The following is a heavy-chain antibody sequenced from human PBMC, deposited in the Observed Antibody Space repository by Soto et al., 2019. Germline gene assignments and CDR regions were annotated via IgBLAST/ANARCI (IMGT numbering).Heavy chain of an antibody. CDR2: INAGNGNT. D-gene: IGHD3-10*01. CDR1: GYTFTSYA. V-gene: IGHV1-3*01. CDR3: AAMVRGVNYFDY. J-gene: IGHJ4*02. Sequence: QVQLVQSGAEVKKPGASVEVSCKASGYTFTSYAMHWVRQAPGQRLEWMGWINAGNGNTKYSQKFQGRVTITRDTSASTAYMELSSLRSEDTAVYYCAAMVRGVNYFDYWGQGTLVTVSS.